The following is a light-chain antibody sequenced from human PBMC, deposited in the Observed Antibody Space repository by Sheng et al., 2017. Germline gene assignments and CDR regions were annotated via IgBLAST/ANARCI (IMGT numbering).Light chain of an antibody. CDR2: DVS. Sequence: QSALTQPASVSGSPGQSITISCTGTSSDVGGYKYVYWYQQHPGKAPKLMIYDVSNRPSGVSNRFSGSKSGNTASLTISGLQAEDEADYYCSSYTSSFYVFGTGTKVTVL. V-gene: IGLV2-14*01. CDR1: SSDVGGYKY. J-gene: IGLJ1*01. CDR3: SSYTSSFYV.